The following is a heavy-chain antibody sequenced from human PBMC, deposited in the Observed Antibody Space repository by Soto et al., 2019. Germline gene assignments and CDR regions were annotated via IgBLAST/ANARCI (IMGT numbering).Heavy chain of an antibody. CDR1: GDSIRSDSSY. J-gene: IGHJ4*02. CDR3: ARGLISRSYYFDY. D-gene: IGHD3-3*02. V-gene: IGHV4-31*03. CDR2: ISSSANT. Sequence: PSETLSLTCTVSGDSIRSDSSYWTWIRQHPGEGLEWLGYISSSANTYYNPSLRSRVSISADTSENQFSLRLTSVTAADTAVYHCARGLISRSYYFDYWGQGALVTVSS.